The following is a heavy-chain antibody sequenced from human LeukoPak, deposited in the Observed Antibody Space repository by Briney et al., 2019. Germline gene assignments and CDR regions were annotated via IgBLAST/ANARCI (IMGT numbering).Heavy chain of an antibody. J-gene: IGHJ4*02. Sequence: GGSLRLSCAAPGLTFRDFYMSWIRQAPGRGLEYISYITNSGSSIYYAASVKGRFTISRDNAKNSLYLQMSNLRAEDTAIYYCAGRTVGGESPAFDYWGQGTLVTVSS. D-gene: IGHD2-21*01. CDR2: ITNSGSSI. V-gene: IGHV3-11*01. CDR3: AGRTVGGESPAFDY. CDR1: GLTFRDFY.